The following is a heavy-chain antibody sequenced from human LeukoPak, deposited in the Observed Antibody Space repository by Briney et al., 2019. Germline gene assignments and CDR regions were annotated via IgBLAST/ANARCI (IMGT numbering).Heavy chain of an antibody. J-gene: IGHJ6*04. CDR1: GFTFSSYW. CDR3: AELGITMIGGV. D-gene: IGHD3-10*02. V-gene: IGHV3-7*01. CDR2: IKQDGSEK. Sequence: PGGSLRLSCAASGFTFSSYWMSWVRQAPGKGLEWVANIKQDGSEKYYVDSVKGRFTISRDNAKNSLYLQMNSLRAEDAAVYYCAELGITMIGGVWGKGTTVTISS.